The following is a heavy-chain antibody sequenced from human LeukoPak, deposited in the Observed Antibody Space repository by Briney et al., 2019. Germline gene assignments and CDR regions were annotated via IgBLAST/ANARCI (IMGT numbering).Heavy chain of an antibody. Sequence: SETLSLTCTVSGGSFSSYYWSWIRQPPGKGLEWIGHMYTSGTTNYNPSLKSRVTMSVDTSKKQFSLKLTSVTAADTAVYYCARHARFGEFHYYYYMDVWGKGTTVTVS. J-gene: IGHJ6*03. V-gene: IGHV4-4*09. CDR1: GGSFSSYY. CDR2: MYTSGTT. CDR3: ARHARFGEFHYYYYMDV. D-gene: IGHD3-10*01.